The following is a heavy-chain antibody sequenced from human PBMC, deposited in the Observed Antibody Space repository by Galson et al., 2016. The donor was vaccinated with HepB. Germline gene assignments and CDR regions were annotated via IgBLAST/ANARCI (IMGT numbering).Heavy chain of an antibody. CDR3: VKGDVGIADKNWFDP. J-gene: IGHJ5*02. D-gene: IGHD1-14*01. V-gene: IGHV4-59*01. CDR1: GGSISSFY. Sequence: LSLTCTVSGGSISSFYWSWIRQPPGKGLEWIGYIHYSGRTNYNPPLKSRVTISVDTSKKQFSLKLSSVTAADTAVYYCVKGDVGIADKNWFDPWGQGTLVTVSS. CDR2: IHYSGRT.